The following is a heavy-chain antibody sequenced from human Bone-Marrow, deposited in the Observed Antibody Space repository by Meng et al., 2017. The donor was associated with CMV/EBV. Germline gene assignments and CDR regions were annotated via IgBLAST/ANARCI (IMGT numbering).Heavy chain of an antibody. Sequence: ASVKVSCKASGYTFTSYDINWVRQAPGQGLEWMGWISAYSGNTNYAQKLQGRVTMTTDTSTSTAYMELRSLRSDDTAVYYCARQQGLLTGYYPFDYWGQGTLVTVSS. D-gene: IGHD3-9*01. V-gene: IGHV1-18*01. CDR3: ARQQGLLTGYYPFDY. CDR2: ISAYSGNT. CDR1: GYTFTSYD. J-gene: IGHJ4*02.